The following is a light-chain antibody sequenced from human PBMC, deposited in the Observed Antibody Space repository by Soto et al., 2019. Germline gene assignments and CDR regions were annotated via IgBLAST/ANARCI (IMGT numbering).Light chain of an antibody. Sequence: QSALMQPPPVSGAPGQRVTIPCTGSSSNIGSFYDVHWYQQLPGTVPKLLIYGDNNRPSGVPDRFSGSKSGTSASLAITGLQADDEADYYCQSYDNSLSHVVFGGGTKLTVL. CDR2: GDN. CDR1: SSNIGSFYD. J-gene: IGLJ2*01. CDR3: QSYDNSLSHVV. V-gene: IGLV1-40*01.